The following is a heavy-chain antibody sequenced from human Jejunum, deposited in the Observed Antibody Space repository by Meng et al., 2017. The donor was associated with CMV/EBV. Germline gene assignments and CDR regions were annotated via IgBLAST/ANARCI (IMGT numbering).Heavy chain of an antibody. CDR1: SSYN. D-gene: IGHD3-10*01. V-gene: IGHV3-21*01. CDR2: ITGDSNVI. CDR3: ARDPDHGHGGSGRCLDS. Sequence: SSYNMHWVRQAPGGGLEWVSFITGDSNVIRYADSVKGRFSISRDNAKNSLYLQMNSLRAADTALYYCARDPDHGHGGSGRCLDSWGQGTRVTVSS. J-gene: IGHJ4*02.